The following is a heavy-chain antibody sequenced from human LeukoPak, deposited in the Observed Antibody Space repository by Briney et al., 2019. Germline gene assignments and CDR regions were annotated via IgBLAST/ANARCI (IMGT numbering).Heavy chain of an antibody. CDR1: GFTFSYYG. J-gene: IGHJ6*03. V-gene: IGHV3-30*02. CDR2: IRYDGNDK. Sequence: PGGSLRLSCAASGFTFSYYGMHWIRQAPGKGLEWVAFIRYDGNDKFYAETVKGRFTISRDNSKNTLYLQMNSLRAEDTAVYYCAKGSGWEVSYYYYYMDVWGKGTTVTISS. D-gene: IGHD1-26*01. CDR3: AKGSGWEVSYYYYYMDV.